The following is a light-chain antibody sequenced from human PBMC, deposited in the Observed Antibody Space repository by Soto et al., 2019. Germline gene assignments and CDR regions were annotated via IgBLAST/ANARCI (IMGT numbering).Light chain of an antibody. CDR2: DSN. CDR3: ATWDSSLTGEV. V-gene: IGLV1-51*01. Sequence: QSVLTQPPSVSAAPGQKVTIXCSGSSSNIGNNXVSWYQQLPGTAPKLLIYDSNKRPSGIPDRFSGSKSGTSATLDITGLQTGDEADYYCATWDSSLTGEVFGGGTKVTVL. CDR1: SSNIGNNX. J-gene: IGLJ2*01.